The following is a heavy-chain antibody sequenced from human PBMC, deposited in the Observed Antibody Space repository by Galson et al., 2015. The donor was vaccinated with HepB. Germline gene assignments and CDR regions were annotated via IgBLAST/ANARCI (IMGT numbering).Heavy chain of an antibody. CDR2: ISGSSGNT. CDR1: GFTFSNYA. CDR3: ARDHYSSSWYIGDGMDV. Sequence: SLRLSCAASGFTFSNYAMSWVRQAPGKGLEWVSAISGSSGNTYYADSVKGRFTISRDNSKNTLYLQMNSLRAEDTAVYYCARDHYSSSWYIGDGMDVWGQGTTVTVSS. V-gene: IGHV3-23*01. D-gene: IGHD6-13*01. J-gene: IGHJ6*02.